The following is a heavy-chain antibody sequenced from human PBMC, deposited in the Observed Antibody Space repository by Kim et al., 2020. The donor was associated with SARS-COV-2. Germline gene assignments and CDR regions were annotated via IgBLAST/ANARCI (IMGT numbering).Heavy chain of an antibody. CDR3: AKRVNWGAEFSRDY. CDR1: GFNFSSYA. V-gene: IGHV3-23*01. CDR2: ISGSGGST. J-gene: IGHJ4*02. D-gene: IGHD7-27*01. Sequence: GGSLRLSCAASGFNFSSYAMSWVRQAPGKGLEWVSAISGSGGSTYYADSVKGRFTISRDNSKNTLYLQMNSLRAEDTAVYYCAKRVNWGAEFSRDYWGQGTLVTVSS.